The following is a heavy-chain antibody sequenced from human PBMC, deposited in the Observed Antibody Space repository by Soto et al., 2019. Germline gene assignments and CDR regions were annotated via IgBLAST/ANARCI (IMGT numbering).Heavy chain of an antibody. CDR1: GYTFTSYY. CDR3: ARDRYPCSSTSCYADAFDI. D-gene: IGHD2-2*01. CDR2: INPSGGST. J-gene: IGHJ3*02. Sequence: QVQLVQSGAEVKKPGASVKVSCKASGYTFTSYYMHWVRQAPGQGLEWMGVINPSGGSTSYAQKFQGRVTMTRDTSTSTVYMELSSLRSEDTAVYYCARDRYPCSSTSCYADAFDIWGQGTRVTVSS. V-gene: IGHV1-46*03.